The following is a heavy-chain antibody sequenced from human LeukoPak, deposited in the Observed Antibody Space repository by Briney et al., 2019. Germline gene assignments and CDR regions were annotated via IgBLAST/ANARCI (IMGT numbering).Heavy chain of an antibody. CDR3: ARADGDQLLLEPYYGMDV. V-gene: IGHV4-31*03. Sequence: SETLSLTCTVSGGSISSGGYYWSWIRQHPGKGLEWIGYIYYSGSTYYNPSLKSRVTISVDTSKNQFSLKLSSVTAADAAVYYCARADGDQLLLEPYYGMDVWGQGTTVTVSS. CDR2: IYYSGST. CDR1: GGSISSGGYY. J-gene: IGHJ6*02. D-gene: IGHD2-15*01.